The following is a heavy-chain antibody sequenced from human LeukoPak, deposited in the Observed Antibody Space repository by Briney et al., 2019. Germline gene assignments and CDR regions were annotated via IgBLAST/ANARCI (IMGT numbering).Heavy chain of an antibody. CDR3: ARENSGPDY. CDR2: IKQDGSDK. J-gene: IGHJ4*02. D-gene: IGHD1-7*01. V-gene: IGHV3-7*01. Sequence: GGSLRLSCAASGFTLNKYWMTWVRQAPGKELEWVANIKQDGSDKHYVSSVKGRFTISRDNAKNSVYLQMNSLRDEDTAIYYWARENSGPDYWGQGNLVTVSS. CDR1: GFTLNKYW.